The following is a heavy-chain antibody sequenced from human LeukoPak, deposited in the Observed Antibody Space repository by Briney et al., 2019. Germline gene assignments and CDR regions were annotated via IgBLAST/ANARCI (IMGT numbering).Heavy chain of an antibody. CDR3: ARVSSSWYQDWYFDL. Sequence: GGSLRLSCAASGFTFSSYWMSWVRQAPGKGLEWVANIKQDGSEKYYVDSVKGRFTISRDNAKNSLYLQMNSLRAEDTAVYYCARVSSSWYQDWYFDLWGRGTLVTVSS. D-gene: IGHD6-13*01. J-gene: IGHJ2*01. V-gene: IGHV3-7*01. CDR1: GFTFSSYW. CDR2: IKQDGSEK.